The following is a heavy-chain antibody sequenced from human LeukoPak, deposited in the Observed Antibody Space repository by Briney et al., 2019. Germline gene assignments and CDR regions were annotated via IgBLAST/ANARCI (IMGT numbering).Heavy chain of an antibody. CDR3: ARGGGSGSYPAGHAFDI. CDR2: ISAYNGNT. D-gene: IGHD1-26*01. J-gene: IGHJ3*02. V-gene: IGHV1-18*04. CDR1: GYTFTGYY. Sequence: ASVKVSCKASGYTFTGYYMHWVRQAPGQGLEWMGWISAYNGNTNYAQKLQGRVTMTTDTSTSTAYMELRSLRSDDTAVYYCARGGGSGSYPAGHAFDIWGQGTMVTVSS.